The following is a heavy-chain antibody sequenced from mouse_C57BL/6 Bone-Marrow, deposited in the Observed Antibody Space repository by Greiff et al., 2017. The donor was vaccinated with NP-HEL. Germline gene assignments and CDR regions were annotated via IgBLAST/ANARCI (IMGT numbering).Heavy chain of an antibody. V-gene: IGHV1-64*01. J-gene: IGHJ1*03. Sequence: QVQLKQPGAELVKPGASVKLSCKASGYTFTSYWMHWVKQRPGQGLEWIGMIHPNSGSTNYNEKFKSKATLTVDKSSSTAYMQLSSLTSEDSAVYYCARGGDSYDYDVPNDVWGTGTTVTVSS. CDR2: IHPNSGST. CDR1: GYTFTSYW. CDR3: ARGGDSYDYDVPNDV. D-gene: IGHD2-4*01.